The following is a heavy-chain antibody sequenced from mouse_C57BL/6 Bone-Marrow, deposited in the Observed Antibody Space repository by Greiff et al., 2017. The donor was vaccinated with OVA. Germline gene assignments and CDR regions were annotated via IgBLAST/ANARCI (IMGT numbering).Heavy chain of an antibody. V-gene: IGHV1-69*01. J-gene: IGHJ2*01. D-gene: IGHD1-1*01. Sequence: QVQLQQSGAELVMPGASVKLSCKASGYTFTSYWMHWVKQRPGQGLEWIGEIDPSDSYTNYNQKFKGKSTLTVDKSSSTAYMQLSSLTSEDSAVYYCARSGITTVVATDWGQGTTLTVSS. CDR2: IDPSDSYT. CDR1: GYTFTSYW. CDR3: ARSGITTVVATD.